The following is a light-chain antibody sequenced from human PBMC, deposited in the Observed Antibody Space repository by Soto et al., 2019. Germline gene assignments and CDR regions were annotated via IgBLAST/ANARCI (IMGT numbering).Light chain of an antibody. Sequence: EIVLTQSPGTLSLSPGERATLSCRASQSVSSSYLAWYQQKPGQAPRLLIYGASSRATGIPDRFSGSGSGTDFPLTISRLEPEDFAVYYCQQYGSSPFTFGTGTKVDIK. CDR2: GAS. CDR3: QQYGSSPFT. J-gene: IGKJ3*01. CDR1: QSVSSSY. V-gene: IGKV3-20*01.